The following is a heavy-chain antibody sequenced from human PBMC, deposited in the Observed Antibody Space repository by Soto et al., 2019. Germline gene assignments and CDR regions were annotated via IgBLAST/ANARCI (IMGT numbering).Heavy chain of an antibody. CDR2: MYYTGTT. J-gene: IGHJ1*01. CDR3: AIVRLTNNWYSFDV. V-gene: IGHV4-39*01. D-gene: IGHD1-1*01. Sequence: SETLSLTCTVSGGSISSGTSYWGWIRQSPGKGLEWIGSMYYTGTTDYNSSLKSRATISVDMSKNQFSLKLSSVTAADTAVYFCAIVRLTNNWYSFDVWGQGSLVTVSS. CDR1: GGSISSGTSY.